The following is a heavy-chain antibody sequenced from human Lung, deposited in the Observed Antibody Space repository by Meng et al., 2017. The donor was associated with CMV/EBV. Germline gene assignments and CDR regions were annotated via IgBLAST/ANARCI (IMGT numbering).Heavy chain of an antibody. CDR2: ISWNSGSI. V-gene: IGHV3-9*01. CDR1: GFPFDDYA. Sequence: SLKISCAASGFPFDDYAMHWVRQAPGKGLEWVSGISWNSGSIGYADSVKGRFTISRDNAKNSLYLQMNSLRAEDTALYYCAKDIGGSAGYGMDVWGQGXTVTVSS. CDR3: AKDIGGSAGYGMDV. J-gene: IGHJ6*02.